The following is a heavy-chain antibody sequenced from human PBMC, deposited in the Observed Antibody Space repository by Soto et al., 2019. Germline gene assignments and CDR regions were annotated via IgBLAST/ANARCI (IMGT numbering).Heavy chain of an antibody. V-gene: IGHV3-23*01. D-gene: IGHD6-13*01. CDR2: ISDSGSTT. Sequence: GGSLRLSCAASGFTFSSYAMSWVRQAPGVGLDWVSAISDSGSTTYYADSVKGRFTISRDNSKNTLYLQMNSLRAEDTAVYYCAKGSSSWYARDWYFDLWGRGTLVTVSS. CDR3: AKGSSSWYARDWYFDL. J-gene: IGHJ2*01. CDR1: GFTFSSYA.